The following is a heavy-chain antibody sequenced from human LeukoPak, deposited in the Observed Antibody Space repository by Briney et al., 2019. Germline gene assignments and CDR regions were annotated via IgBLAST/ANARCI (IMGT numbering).Heavy chain of an antibody. J-gene: IGHJ4*02. D-gene: IGHD4-17*01. CDR3: ARTFYGDYALDY. CDR2: INPSGGST. Sequence: ASVKVSCKASGYTFTSYYMHWVRQARGQGREWMGIINPSGGSTSYAQKFHGRVTMTRDTSTSTVYMELSSLRSEDTAVYYCARTFYGDYALDYWGQGTLVTVSS. V-gene: IGHV1-46*01. CDR1: GYTFTSYY.